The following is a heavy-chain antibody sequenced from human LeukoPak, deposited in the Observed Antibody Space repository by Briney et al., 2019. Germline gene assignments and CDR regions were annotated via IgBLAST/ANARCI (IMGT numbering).Heavy chain of an antibody. CDR1: GYTFTGYY. V-gene: IGHV1-2*04. Sequence: ASVKVSCKASGYTFTGYYMHWVRQAPGQGLEWMGWIDPNSGGTNYAQKFQGWVTMTRDTSISTSYMELSRLRSDDTAVYYCARAQYQLLDNWFDPWGQGTLVTVSS. CDR3: ARAQYQLLDNWFDP. J-gene: IGHJ5*02. D-gene: IGHD2-2*01. CDR2: IDPNSGGT.